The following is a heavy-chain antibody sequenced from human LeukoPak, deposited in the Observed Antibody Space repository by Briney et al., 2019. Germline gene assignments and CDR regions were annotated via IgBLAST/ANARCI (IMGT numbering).Heavy chain of an antibody. CDR1: GGSISSGGYD. CDR3: ARAYYDSSGYYPGDAFDI. V-gene: IGHV4-31*03. Sequence: PSETLSLTCTVSGGSISSGGYDWSWIRQHPGKGLEWIGYIYYSGSTYYNPSLKSRVTISVDTSKNQFSLKLSSVTAADTAVYYCARAYYDSSGYYPGDAFDIWGQGTMVTVSS. CDR2: IYYSGST. D-gene: IGHD3-22*01. J-gene: IGHJ3*02.